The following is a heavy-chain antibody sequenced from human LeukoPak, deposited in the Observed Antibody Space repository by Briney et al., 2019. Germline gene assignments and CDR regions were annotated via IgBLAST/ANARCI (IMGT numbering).Heavy chain of an antibody. CDR3: ARDNDSRDPHHFDY. V-gene: IGHV1-69*06. CDR1: GGTFSSYA. J-gene: IGHJ4*02. D-gene: IGHD3-16*01. CDR2: IIPIFGTT. Sequence: SVKVSCKASGGTFSSYAISWVRQASGQGLEWMGGIIPIFGTTNYARKFRGRVTLTADKSTRTAYMELSSLRSEDTAVYYCARDNDSRDPHHFDYWGQGTMVTVSS.